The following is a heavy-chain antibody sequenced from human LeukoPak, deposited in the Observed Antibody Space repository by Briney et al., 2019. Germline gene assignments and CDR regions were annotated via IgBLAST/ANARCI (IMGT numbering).Heavy chain of an antibody. CDR1: GGSFSGYS. V-gene: IGHV4-34*01. J-gene: IGHJ6*03. Sequence: SETLSLTCAVYGGSFSGYSWNWIRQPPVKGLEWIGEINHSGGTNYNPSLKSRVTISVDTSKKQFSLKLSSVTAADTAVYYCARAYKGSISLNYYYYMDVWGKGTTVTVSS. CDR3: ARAYKGSISLNYYYYMDV. CDR2: INHSGGT. D-gene: IGHD1-14*01.